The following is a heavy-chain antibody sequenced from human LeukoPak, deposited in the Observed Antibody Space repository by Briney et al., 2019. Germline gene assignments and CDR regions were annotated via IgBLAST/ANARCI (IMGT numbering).Heavy chain of an antibody. J-gene: IGHJ3*02. CDR2: IYSSGST. CDR3: ARRSRENAFDI. CDR1: GGSINSYY. V-gene: IGHV4-4*09. Sequence: SETLSLPCTVSGGSINSYYWRWLRHPPGKGLEWIGYIYSSGSTNYNPSLKSRVTISVDTSKNQFSLKLSSVTAADTAVYYCARRSRENAFDIWGQGTMVTVSS.